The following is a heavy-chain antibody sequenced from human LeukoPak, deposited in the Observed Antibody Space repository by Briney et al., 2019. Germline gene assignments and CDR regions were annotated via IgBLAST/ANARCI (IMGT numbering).Heavy chain of an antibody. Sequence: GGSLRLSCAASGFNISKTYLMWARQAPGRRLEWVSVTYAGGASWYGDFVEGRFTISRDNSKNTVYLQMNGLRGDDTAIYYCARADSTKWWGLDPWGQGTQVTVAS. D-gene: IGHD2-15*01. CDR1: GFNISKTY. V-gene: IGHV3-53*01. CDR3: ARADSTKWWGLDP. CDR2: TYAGGAS. J-gene: IGHJ5*02.